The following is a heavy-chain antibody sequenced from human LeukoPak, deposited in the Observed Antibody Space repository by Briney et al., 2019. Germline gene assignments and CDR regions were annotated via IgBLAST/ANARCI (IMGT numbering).Heavy chain of an antibody. CDR3: ARLEDVRVSMVLGLMMTPPYFDP. CDR1: GGSFSGYY. CDR2: INHSGST. V-gene: IGHV4-34*01. D-gene: IGHD3-10*01. Sequence: SETLSLTCAVYGGSFSGYYWSWIRQPPGKGLEWIGEINHSGSTNYNPSLKSRVTISVDTSKNQFSLRLSSVTAADTAVYYCARLEDVRVSMVLGLMMTPPYFDPWAREPWSPSPQ. J-gene: IGHJ5*02.